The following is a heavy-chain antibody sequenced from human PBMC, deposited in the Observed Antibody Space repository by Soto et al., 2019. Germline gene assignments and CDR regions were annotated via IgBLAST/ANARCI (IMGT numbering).Heavy chain of an antibody. J-gene: IGHJ4*02. D-gene: IGHD3-10*01. Sequence: GGSLRLSCAASGFTFDDYTLHWVRQAPGKGLEWVSLISYDGSSKYYADSVKGRFTISRDNSKNTLYLQMNSLRAEDTAVYFCARGTGSGSFLIDSWGQGTLVTVSS. V-gene: IGHV3-30*02. CDR2: ISYDGSSK. CDR3: ARGTGSGSFLIDS. CDR1: GFTFDDYT.